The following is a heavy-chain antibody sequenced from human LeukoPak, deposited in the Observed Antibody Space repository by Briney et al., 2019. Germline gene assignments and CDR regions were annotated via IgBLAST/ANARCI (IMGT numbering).Heavy chain of an antibody. V-gene: IGHV5-51*01. CDR2: IYPGDSDT. CDR1: GYSFTSYW. D-gene: IGHD2-8*01. J-gene: IGHJ5*02. Sequence: GASRNTSRKGFGYSFTSYWIGWVRQPPGKGLERMGIIYPGDSDTRYSPSFQGQATISADKSISTAYLQWSSLKASDTAMYYCTRLVFTFQLDPWGQGTLVTVSS. CDR3: TRLVFTFQLDP.